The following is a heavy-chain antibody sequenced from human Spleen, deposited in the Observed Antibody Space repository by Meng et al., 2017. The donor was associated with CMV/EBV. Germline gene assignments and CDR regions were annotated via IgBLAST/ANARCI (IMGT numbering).Heavy chain of an antibody. Sequence: GESLKISCAASGFTFSDYYMSWIRQAPGKGLVWVSRINSDGSSTSYADSVKGRFTISRDNAKNTLYLQMNSLRAEDTAVYYCARENYDSSGYSDYWGQGTLVTVSS. D-gene: IGHD3-22*01. V-gene: IGHV3-74*01. CDR1: GFTFSDYY. J-gene: IGHJ4*02. CDR2: INSDGSST. CDR3: ARENYDSSGYSDY.